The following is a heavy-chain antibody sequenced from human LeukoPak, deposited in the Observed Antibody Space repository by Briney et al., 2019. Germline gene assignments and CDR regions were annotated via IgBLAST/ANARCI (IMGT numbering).Heavy chain of an antibody. CDR1: GLTFSSYW. CDR3: ASLAVAVPFDY. V-gene: IGHV3-7*01. Sequence: GGSLRLSCAASGLTFSSYWMTWVRQAPGKGLEWVANIKQAGSEKYYVDSVKGRFTISRDNAKNSLYLQMNSLRAEDTAVYYCASLAVAVPFDYWGQGTLVTVSS. D-gene: IGHD6-19*01. CDR2: IKQAGSEK. J-gene: IGHJ4*02.